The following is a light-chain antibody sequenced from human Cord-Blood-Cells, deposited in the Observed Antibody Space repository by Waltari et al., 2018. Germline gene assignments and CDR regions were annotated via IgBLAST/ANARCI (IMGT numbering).Light chain of an antibody. J-gene: IGLJ1*01. V-gene: IGLV2-14*01. CDR3: SSYTSSSTYYV. Sequence: QSALTQPASVSGSPGQSITISCTGTSSNVGGYNYVSSYQQHPGKAPKLMIYDVSNRPSGVSNRFSGSKSGNTASLTISGLQAEDEADYYCSSYTSSSTYYVFGTGTKVTVL. CDR1: SSNVGGYNY. CDR2: DVS.